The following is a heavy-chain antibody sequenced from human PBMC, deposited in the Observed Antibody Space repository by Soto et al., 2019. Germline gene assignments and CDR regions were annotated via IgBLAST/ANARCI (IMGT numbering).Heavy chain of an antibody. J-gene: IGHJ6*02. D-gene: IGHD3-10*02. V-gene: IGHV1-2*02. CDR1: GYTFTAYH. CDR3: ARNMDYYYGRGSGNGHGV. Sequence: QVRLVQSGAEVKEPGDSVRVSCEASGYTFTAYHIHGVRQAPGQGLEWMGWINPKFGDTGYAQDFQGRVSMTSDMSISTVYMELSRLTSDDTAIYYCARNMDYYYGRGSGNGHGVWGQGTTVTVFS. CDR2: INPKFGDT.